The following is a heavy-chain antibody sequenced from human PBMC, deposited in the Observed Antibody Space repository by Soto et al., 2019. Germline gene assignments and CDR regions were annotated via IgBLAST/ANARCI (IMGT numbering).Heavy chain of an antibody. J-gene: IGHJ4*02. CDR3: ARDLSVDGPAYGDHFDY. Sequence: QVQLVESGGGVVQPGRSLRLSCAASGFTFSSYAMHWVRQAPGKGLEWVAVISYDGSNKYYADSVKGRFTISRDNSKNTLYLQMNSLRAEDTAVYYCARDLSVDGPAYGDHFDYWGQGTLVTVSS. D-gene: IGHD4-17*01. CDR1: GFTFSSYA. CDR2: ISYDGSNK. V-gene: IGHV3-30-3*01.